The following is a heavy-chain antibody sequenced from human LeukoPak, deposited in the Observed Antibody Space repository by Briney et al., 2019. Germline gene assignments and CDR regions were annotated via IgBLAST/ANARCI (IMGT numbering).Heavy chain of an antibody. J-gene: IGHJ3*02. CDR3: ARGGNTGYNYNAFDI. D-gene: IGHD3-9*01. CDR2: IIGSGSST. V-gene: IGHV3-23*01. Sequence: GGSLRLSCAASGFTFSSYAMSWVRQAPGKGLEWVSAIIGSGSSTYYADSVKGRFTISRDNSKNTLFLQMNSLRAEDTAIYYCARGGNTGYNYNAFDIWGQGTMVTVSS. CDR1: GFTFSSYA.